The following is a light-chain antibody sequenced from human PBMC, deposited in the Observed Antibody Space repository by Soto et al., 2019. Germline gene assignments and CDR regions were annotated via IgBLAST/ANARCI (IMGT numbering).Light chain of an antibody. CDR2: DAS. J-gene: IGKJ4*01. CDR1: ESVHKW. Sequence: DIQMTQSPPALSASVVDRVTITCRASESVHKWLAWYQQKVGKAPKVLIYDASTLETGVPSRFSGSGSGTEFALTISSLQPNDSATYFCQQVNVYPSTFGGGTKVDIK. V-gene: IGKV1-5*01. CDR3: QQVNVYPST.